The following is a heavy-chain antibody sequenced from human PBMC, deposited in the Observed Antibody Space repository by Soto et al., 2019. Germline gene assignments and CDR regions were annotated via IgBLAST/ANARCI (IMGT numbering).Heavy chain of an antibody. D-gene: IGHD6-19*01. Sequence: PGGSLRLSCAASGFTFSSYGMHWVRQAPGKGLEWVAVIWYDGSNKYYADSVKGRFTISRDNSKNTLYLQMNSLRAEDTAVYYCAREPTLYSSGCLDYWGQGTLVTVSS. CDR1: GFTFSSYG. CDR2: IWYDGSNK. J-gene: IGHJ4*02. CDR3: AREPTLYSSGCLDY. V-gene: IGHV3-33*01.